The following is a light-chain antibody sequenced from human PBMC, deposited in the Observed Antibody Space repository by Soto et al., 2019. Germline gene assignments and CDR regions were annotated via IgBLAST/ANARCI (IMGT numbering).Light chain of an antibody. CDR1: QSISSW. V-gene: IGKV1-5*03. CDR2: KAS. Sequence: DIQMTQSPSTLSASVGDRVTITCRASQSISSWLAWYQQKPGKAPILLIYKASSLESGVPSRFSGSGSGTEFTLTISSLQPDDFATYYRQQYSSYSRYTFGQGTKLEIK. J-gene: IGKJ2*01. CDR3: QQYSSYSRYT.